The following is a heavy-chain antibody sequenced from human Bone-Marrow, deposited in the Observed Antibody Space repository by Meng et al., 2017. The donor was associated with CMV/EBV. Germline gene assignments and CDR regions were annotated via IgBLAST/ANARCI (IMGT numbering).Heavy chain of an antibody. V-gene: IGHV3-30-3*01. CDR1: GFTFSSYA. CDR2: ISYDGSKK. D-gene: IGHD3-3*01. CDR3: ARDAKENDFWSGYYYYYYGMDV. Sequence: GGSLRLSCAASGFTFSSYAMHWVRQAPGKGLEWVAVISYDGSKKYYADSVKGRFTISRDNSKSTLYLQMNRLRAEDTAVYYCARDAKENDFWSGYYYYYYGMDVWSQGTTVTGSS. J-gene: IGHJ6*02.